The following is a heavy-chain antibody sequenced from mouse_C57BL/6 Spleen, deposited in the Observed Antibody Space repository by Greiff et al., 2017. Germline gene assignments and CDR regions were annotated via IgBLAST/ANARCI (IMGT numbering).Heavy chain of an antibody. J-gene: IGHJ1*03. V-gene: IGHV3-6*01. CDR3: ARGGTTVVGGYFDV. CDR1: GYSITSGYY. CDR2: ISYDGSN. D-gene: IGHD1-1*01. Sequence: EVKLQESGPGLVKPSQSLSLTCSVTGYSITSGYYWNWIRQFPGNKLEWMGYISYDGSNNYNPSLKNRISITRDTSKNQFFLKLNSVTTEDTATYYCARGGTTVVGGYFDVWGTGTTVTVSS.